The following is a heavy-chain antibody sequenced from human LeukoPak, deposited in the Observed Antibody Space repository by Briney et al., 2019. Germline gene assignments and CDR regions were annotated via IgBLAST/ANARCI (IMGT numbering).Heavy chain of an antibody. J-gene: IGHJ4*02. CDR2: ISYDGSNK. D-gene: IGHD2-15*01. Sequence: GGSLRLSCAASGFTFSDYGMHWVRQAPGKGLEWVTIISYDGSNKYYTDSVKGRLTISRDNSKNTVYLQMNSLRAEDTAVYYCAKAGGYCSGGNCYANCWGQGTLVTVSS. V-gene: IGHV3-30*18. CDR3: AKAGGYCSGGNCYANC. CDR1: GFTFSDYG.